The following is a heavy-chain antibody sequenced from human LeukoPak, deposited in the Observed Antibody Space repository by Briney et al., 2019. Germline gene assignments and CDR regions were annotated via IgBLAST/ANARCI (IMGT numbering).Heavy chain of an antibody. CDR3: ARDFKTVYSNYDLYYYMDV. V-gene: IGHV1-18*01. CDR2: ISAYNGNT. J-gene: IGHJ6*03. CDR1: GYTFTSYG. D-gene: IGHD4-11*01. Sequence: ASVKVSCKASGYTFTSYGISWVRQAPGQGLEWMGWISAYNGNTNYAQKLQGRVTMTTDTSTSTAYMELRSLRSDDTAVYYCARDFKTVYSNYDLYYYMDVWGKGTTVTVSS.